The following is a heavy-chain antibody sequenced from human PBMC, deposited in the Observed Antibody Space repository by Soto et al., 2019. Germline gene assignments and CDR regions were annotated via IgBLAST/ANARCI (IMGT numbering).Heavy chain of an antibody. CDR1: GGSISSSSYY. CDR3: AGTLDLAAAGTGYYYGMDV. D-gene: IGHD6-13*01. J-gene: IGHJ6*02. Sequence: PSETLSLTCTVSGGSISSSSYYWGWIRQPPGKGLEWIGSIYYSGSTYYNPSLKSRVTISVDTSKNQFSLKLSSVTAADTAVYYCAGTLDLAAAGTGYYYGMDVWGQGTTVT. CDR2: IYYSGST. V-gene: IGHV4-39*01.